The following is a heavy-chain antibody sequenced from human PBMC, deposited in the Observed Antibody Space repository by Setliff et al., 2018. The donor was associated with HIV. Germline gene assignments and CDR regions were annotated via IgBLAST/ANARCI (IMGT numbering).Heavy chain of an antibody. V-gene: IGHV4-59*01. D-gene: IGHD5-18*01. CDR3: ARTGIQLWSYYYFDY. Sequence: SETLSLTCTVSGGSISSYYWSWIRQPPGKGLEWIGYIYYSGSTNYNPSLKSRVTTSVDTSKNQFSLKLSSVTAADTAVYYCARTGIQLWSYYYFDYWGQGTLVTVSS. CDR1: GGSISSYY. CDR2: IYYSGST. J-gene: IGHJ4*02.